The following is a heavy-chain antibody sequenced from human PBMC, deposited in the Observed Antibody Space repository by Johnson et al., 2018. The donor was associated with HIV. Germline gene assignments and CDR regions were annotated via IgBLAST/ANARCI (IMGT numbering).Heavy chain of an antibody. Sequence: VQLVESGGGLVQPGGSLRLSCAASGFTFSSYWMNWVRQAPGKGLEWVANIKQDGSEKYYVDSVKGRFTISRDNAKNSEYLQMNSLRVADTAIYYCARGGSTAGFDIWGQGTMVTVSS. CDR3: ARGGSTAGFDI. CDR1: GFTFSSYW. J-gene: IGHJ3*02. V-gene: IGHV3-7*01. D-gene: IGHD6-19*01. CDR2: IKQDGSEK.